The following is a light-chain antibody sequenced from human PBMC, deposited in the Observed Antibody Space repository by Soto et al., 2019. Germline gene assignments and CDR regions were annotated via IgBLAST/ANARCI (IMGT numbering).Light chain of an antibody. CDR1: QDISNY. CDR2: DAS. J-gene: IGKJ4*01. CDR3: QQYDNLPLP. Sequence: DIQMTQSPSSLSASVGDRVTITCQASQDISNYLNWYQQKPGKAPKLLIYDASNLETGVPSRFSGSGSGTDFTFTISSLQPEDIATYYCQQYDNLPLPFGGGTKLEIK. V-gene: IGKV1-33*01.